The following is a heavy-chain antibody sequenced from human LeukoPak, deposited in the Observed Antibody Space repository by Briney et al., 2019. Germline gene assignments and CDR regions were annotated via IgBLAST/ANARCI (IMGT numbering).Heavy chain of an antibody. Sequence: SETLSLTCAVYGGSFSGYYWSWIRQPPGKGLEWIGEINHSGSTNYNPSLKSRVTISVDTSKNQFSLKLSFVTAADTAVYYCARLGDSYATDYWGQGTLVTVSS. CDR1: GGSFSGYY. V-gene: IGHV4-34*01. CDR3: ARLGDSYATDY. J-gene: IGHJ4*02. D-gene: IGHD5-18*01. CDR2: INHSGST.